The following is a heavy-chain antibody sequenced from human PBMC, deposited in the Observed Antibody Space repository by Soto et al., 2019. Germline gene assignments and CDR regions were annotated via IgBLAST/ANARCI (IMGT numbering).Heavy chain of an antibody. Sequence: GESLKISCKTSGYTFTTSWIGWVRQMPGKGLEWMGIIYPGDSDTRYSPPFRGHVTISADKSISTAYLHWSSLEASDSALYYCARYWHSYSSNYFYGLDVWGQGTKVTVYS. V-gene: IGHV5-51*01. CDR2: IYPGDSDT. J-gene: IGHJ6*02. CDR1: GYTFTTSW. D-gene: IGHD5-18*01. CDR3: ARYWHSYSSNYFYGLDV.